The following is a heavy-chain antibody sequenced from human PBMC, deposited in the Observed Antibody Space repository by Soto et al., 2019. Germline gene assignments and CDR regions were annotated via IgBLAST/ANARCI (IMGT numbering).Heavy chain of an antibody. D-gene: IGHD6-6*01. J-gene: IGHJ5*02. CDR3: ARASRPGGNWFDP. CDR2: IYYSGST. V-gene: IGHV4-39*01. CDR1: GGSISSSSYY. Sequence: SETLSLTCTVSGGSISSSSYYWGWIRQPPGKGLEWIGSIYYSGSTYYNPSLKSRVTISVDTSKNQFSLKLSSVTAADTAVYYCARASRPGGNWFDPWGQGTLVTVSS.